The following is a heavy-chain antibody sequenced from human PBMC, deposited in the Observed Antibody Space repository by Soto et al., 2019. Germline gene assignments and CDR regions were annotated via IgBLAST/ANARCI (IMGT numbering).Heavy chain of an antibody. D-gene: IGHD5-12*01. CDR2: IYSSGSS. J-gene: IGHJ6*02. CDR3: ARLFTVATDYYFGMDV. Sequence: VQLRESGPGLVNPSETLSLSCTVSGGSISGSYWSWVRQPAGKGLEWIGRIYSSGSSIYNPSLNSRLTMSLDTSKNQFSLKLRSVTAADTVIYYCARLFTVATDYYFGMDVWGQGTTVTVS. CDR1: GGSISGSY. V-gene: IGHV4-4*07.